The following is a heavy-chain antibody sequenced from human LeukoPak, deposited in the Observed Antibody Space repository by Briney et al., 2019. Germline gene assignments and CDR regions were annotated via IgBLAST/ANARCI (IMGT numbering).Heavy chain of an antibody. Sequence: GGSLRLSCAASGFTFSNYGMHWVRQAPGKGLEWVSFIRYDGSHQYYADSAKGRFTISRDTSKNTLYLQMNSLRPEDTAVYYCAKVLSKGGGYYLTDYWGRGTLVTVSS. CDR2: IRYDGSHQ. V-gene: IGHV3-30*02. D-gene: IGHD3-22*01. CDR1: GFTFSNYG. J-gene: IGHJ4*02. CDR3: AKVLSKGGGYYLTDY.